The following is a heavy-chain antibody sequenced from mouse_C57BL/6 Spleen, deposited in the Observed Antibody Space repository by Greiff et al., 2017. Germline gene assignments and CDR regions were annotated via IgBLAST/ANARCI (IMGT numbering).Heavy chain of an antibody. CDR2: INPYNGDT. CDR1: GYSFTGYF. V-gene: IGHV1-20*01. D-gene: IGHD1-1*01. CDR3: ASETTVVAPFDY. Sequence: EVQLQQSGPELVKPGDSVKISCKASGYSFTGYFMNWVMQSHGKSLEWIGRINPYNGDTFYNQKFKGKATLTVDQSSSTADMELRSLASEDSAVYYCASETTVVAPFDYWGQGTTLTVSS. J-gene: IGHJ2*01.